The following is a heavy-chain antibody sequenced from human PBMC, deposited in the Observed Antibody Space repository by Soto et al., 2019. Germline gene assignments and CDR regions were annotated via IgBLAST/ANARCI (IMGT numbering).Heavy chain of an antibody. V-gene: IGHV4-59*01. Sequence: SETLSLTCTVSGGSISSYYWSWIRQPPGKGLEWIGYIYYSGSTNYNPSLKSRVTISVDTSKNQFSLKLSSVTAADTAVYYCERYYGVVVPAAYWFDPWGQGTLFTVS. CDR2: IYYSGST. CDR1: GGSISSYY. J-gene: IGHJ5*02. D-gene: IGHD2-2*01. CDR3: ERYYGVVVPAAYWFDP.